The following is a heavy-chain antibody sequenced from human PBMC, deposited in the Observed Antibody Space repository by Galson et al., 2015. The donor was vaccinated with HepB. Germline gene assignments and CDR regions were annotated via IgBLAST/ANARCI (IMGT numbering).Heavy chain of an antibody. D-gene: IGHD1-26*01. V-gene: IGHV3-43*01. Sequence: SLRLSCAASGFTFDDYTMHWVRQAPGKGLEWVSLISWDGGSTYYADSVKGRFTISRDNSKNSLYLQMNSLRTEDTALYYCAKDNGWELLQRTDGYFDLWGRGTLVTVSS. CDR2: ISWDGGST. CDR1: GFTFDDYT. J-gene: IGHJ2*01. CDR3: AKDNGWELLQRTDGYFDL.